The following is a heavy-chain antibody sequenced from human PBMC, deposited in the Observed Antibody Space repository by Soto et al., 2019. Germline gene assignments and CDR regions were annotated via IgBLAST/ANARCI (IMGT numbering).Heavy chain of an antibody. CDR2: IYHSGST. V-gene: IGHV4-30-2*01. CDR1: GGSISSGGYS. D-gene: IGHD5-18*01. CDR3: ARVDTAMVLFDY. J-gene: IGHJ4*02. Sequence: KASETLSLTCAVSGGSISSGGYSWSWIRQPPGKGLEWIGYIYHSGSTYYNPSLKSRVTISVDRSKNQFSLKLSSVTAADTAVYYCARVDTAMVLFDYWGPGTLVTVSS.